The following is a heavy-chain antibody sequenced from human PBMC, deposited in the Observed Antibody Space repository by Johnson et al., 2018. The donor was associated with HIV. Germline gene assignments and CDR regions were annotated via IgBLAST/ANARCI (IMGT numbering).Heavy chain of an antibody. CDR1: GFTFSSYA. Sequence: VQLVESGGGLVQPGGSLRLSCAASGFTFSSYAMHWVRQAPGKGLEWVAKIKQDGSETYYVDSVKGRFTISRDNAKNLLFLQMNSLRAEDTAVYYCGFDIWGQGTMVTVSS. CDR2: IKQDGSET. V-gene: IGHV3-7*05. CDR3: GFDI. J-gene: IGHJ3*02.